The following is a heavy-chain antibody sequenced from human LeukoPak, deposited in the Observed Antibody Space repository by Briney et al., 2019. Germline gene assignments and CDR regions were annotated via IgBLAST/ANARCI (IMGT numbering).Heavy chain of an antibody. CDR3: ARDREYYDSSGYYYGNWFDP. J-gene: IGHJ5*02. V-gene: IGHV1-18*01. D-gene: IGHD3-22*01. CDR2: ISAYNGNT. CDR1: GYTFTSYG. Sequence: GASVKVSCKASGYTFTSYGISWVRQAPGQGLEWMGWISAYNGNTNYAQKLQGRVTMTTDTSTSTAYMELRSLRSDDTAVYYCARDREYYDSSGYYYGNWFDPWGQGTLVTVSS.